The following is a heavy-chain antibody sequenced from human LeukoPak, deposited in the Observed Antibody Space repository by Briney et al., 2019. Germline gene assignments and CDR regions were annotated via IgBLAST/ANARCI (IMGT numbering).Heavy chain of an antibody. Sequence: GGSLRLSCAASGFTFSSYSMNWVRQAPGKGLEWVSSISSSSSYIYYADSVKGRFTISRDNAKNSLYLQVNSLRAEDTAVYYCARGSRYFDYWGQGTLVTVSS. CDR3: ARGSRYFDY. V-gene: IGHV3-21*01. J-gene: IGHJ4*02. CDR2: ISSSSSYI. CDR1: GFTFSSYS.